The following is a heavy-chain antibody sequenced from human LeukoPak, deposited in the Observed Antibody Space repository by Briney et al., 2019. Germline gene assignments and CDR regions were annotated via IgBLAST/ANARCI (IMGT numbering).Heavy chain of an antibody. V-gene: IGHV4-39*07. J-gene: IGHJ4*02. CDR2: IHYSGST. CDR3: ASGLFRFGDLGFDY. D-gene: IGHD3-10*01. Sequence: SETLSLTCSVSGGSISRTDNYWTWIRQSPGKGLEWIGSIHYSGSTFYNPSLKSRVTISIDKSKNQFSLKETSVTAADTAVYYCASGLFRFGDLGFDYWGQGTLVTVSS. CDR1: GGSISRTDNY.